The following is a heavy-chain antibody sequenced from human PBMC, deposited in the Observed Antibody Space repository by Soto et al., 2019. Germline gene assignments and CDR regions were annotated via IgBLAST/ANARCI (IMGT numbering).Heavy chain of an antibody. V-gene: IGHV4-30-2*06. J-gene: IGHJ4*02. CDR3: AGVGGPDSFDY. Sequence: SETLSLTCTVSGASISYGGYSWSWIRQSPGKGLEWIGYISHIENTSLHPSFKSRLTMAIYRTRYQFSLKLSSVTAADMAVYYCAGVGGPDSFDYWSQGARSPSPQ. CDR2: ISHIENT. CDR1: GASISYGGYS. D-gene: IGHD2-15*01.